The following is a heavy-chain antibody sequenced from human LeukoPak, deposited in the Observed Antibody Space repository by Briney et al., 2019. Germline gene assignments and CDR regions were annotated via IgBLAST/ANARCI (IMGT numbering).Heavy chain of an antibody. D-gene: IGHD6-6*01. CDR2: IYYSGST. CDR1: GGSISSYC. J-gene: IGHJ4*02. CDR3: ARSYSSSSGRPDY. V-gene: IGHV4-59*01. Sequence: SETLSLTCTVSGGSISSYCWSWIRQPPGRGLEWIGYIYYSGSTNYNPSLKSRVTILVDTSKNQFSLNLNSVTTADTAVYYCARSYSSSSGRPDYWGQGTLVTVSS.